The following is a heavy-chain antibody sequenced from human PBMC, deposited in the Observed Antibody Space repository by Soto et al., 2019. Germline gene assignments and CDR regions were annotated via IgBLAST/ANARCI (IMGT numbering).Heavy chain of an antibody. CDR3: ARDLPQHSSGSQWVPCEGFAY. D-gene: IGHD6-19*01. J-gene: IGHJ4*02. Sequence: QVQLVESGGGVVQPGRSLRLSCAASGFTFSSYAMHWVRQAPGKGLEGVAVISSDGSNKYYADSVKGRFTISRDNSKNALSLQMNSLRAEDKAVYYCARDLPQHSSGSQWVPCEGFAYWCQGTLVTVSS. CDR1: GFTFSSYA. V-gene: IGHV3-30-3*01. CDR2: ISSDGSNK.